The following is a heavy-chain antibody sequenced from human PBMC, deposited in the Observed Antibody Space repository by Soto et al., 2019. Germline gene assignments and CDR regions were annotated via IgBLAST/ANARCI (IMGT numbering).Heavy chain of an antibody. CDR2: IYYSGST. Sequence: QVQLQESGPGLVKPSETLSLTCTVSGGSISSYYWSWIRQPPGKGLEWIGYIYYSGSTNYNPPLRSRVTTPVDTPKNRWSLKLSSVTAAATAVYYCARRYGYSCDYWGQGTLVPVSS. CDR1: GGSISSYY. V-gene: IGHV4-59*08. D-gene: IGHD1-1*01. CDR3: ARRYGYSCDY. J-gene: IGHJ4*02.